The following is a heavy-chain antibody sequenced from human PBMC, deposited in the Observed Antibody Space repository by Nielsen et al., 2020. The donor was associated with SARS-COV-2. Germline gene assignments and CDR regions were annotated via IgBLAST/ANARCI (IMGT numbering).Heavy chain of an antibody. D-gene: IGHD2-2*01. CDR2: INPSGGST. Sequence: ASVKVSCKASGYTFTSYYMHWVRQAPGQGLEWMGIINPSGGSTSYAQKFQGRVTMTRDTSTSTVYMELSSLRSEDTAVYYCARDHGDIVVVPAAIPDNWFDPWGQGTLVTVSS. CDR3: ARDHGDIVVVPAAIPDNWFDP. CDR1: GYTFTSYY. V-gene: IGHV1-46*01. J-gene: IGHJ5*02.